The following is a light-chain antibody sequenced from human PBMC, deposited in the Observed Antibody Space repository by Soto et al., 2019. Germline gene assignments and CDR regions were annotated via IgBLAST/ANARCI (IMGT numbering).Light chain of an antibody. J-gene: IGLJ1*01. CDR1: SSNIGAIYD. V-gene: IGLV1-40*01. CDR3: QSYDNSLSVYV. CDR2: GNS. Sequence: QSVLTQPPSVSGAPGQRVTISCTGSSSNIGAIYDVHWYQQLPGTAPKLLIYGNSNRPSGVPDRFSGSKSGTSASLAITWLQAEDEADYYCQSYDNSLSVYVFGTGTKLTVL.